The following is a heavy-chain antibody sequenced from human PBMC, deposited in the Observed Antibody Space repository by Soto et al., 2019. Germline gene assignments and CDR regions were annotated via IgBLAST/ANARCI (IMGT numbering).Heavy chain of an antibody. D-gene: IGHD6-19*01. CDR2: IYYSGST. CDR1: GGFISTSSYH. Sequence: QLQLQESGPGLVKPSETLSLTCTVSGGFISTSSYHWGWIRQPPGKGLEWIGSIYYSGSTYYNPSLKSRVTISVDTSKNQFSLKLSSVTAADTAVYYCARQVDSSGWYWLDYWGQGTLVTVSS. J-gene: IGHJ4*02. CDR3: ARQVDSSGWYWLDY. V-gene: IGHV4-39*01.